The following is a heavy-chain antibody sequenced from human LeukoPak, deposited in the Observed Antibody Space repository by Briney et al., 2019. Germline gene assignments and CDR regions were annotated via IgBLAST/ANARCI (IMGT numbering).Heavy chain of an antibody. CDR2: ISGSGGRT. CDR3: AKDDDWLRFEH. Sequence: PGGSLRLSCAASGFTFSDYYMSWIRQAPGKGLEWVSGISGSGGRTYYADSVKGRFTISRDNSNHMLYLQMNSLIAEDTAIYYCAKDDDWLRFEHWGRGTPVSVSS. V-gene: IGHV3-23*01. CDR1: GFTFSDYY. J-gene: IGHJ4*02. D-gene: IGHD5-12*01.